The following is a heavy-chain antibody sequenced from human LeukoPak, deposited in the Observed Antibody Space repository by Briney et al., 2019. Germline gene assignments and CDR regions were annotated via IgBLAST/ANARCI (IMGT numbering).Heavy chain of an antibody. CDR3: AREVGFDY. Sequence: PGGSLRLSCAASGVTLSSYAMSWARQAPGKGLEWVSYISSNSGTKYYSDSLKGRFTISRDNAKNSLYLQMNSLRAEDTAVYYCAREVGFDYWGQGTLVAVSS. CDR2: ISSNSGTK. J-gene: IGHJ4*02. V-gene: IGHV3-48*01. CDR1: GVTLSSYA.